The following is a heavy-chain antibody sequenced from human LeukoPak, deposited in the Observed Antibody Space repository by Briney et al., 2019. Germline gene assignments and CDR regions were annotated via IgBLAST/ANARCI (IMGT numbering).Heavy chain of an antibody. Sequence: SETLSLTCAVYGGSFSGYYWSWIRQPPGKGLEWIGEINHSGSTNYNPSLKSRVTISADTSKNQFSLKLSSVTAADTAVYYCARGSGPMVRDWGQGTLVTVSS. D-gene: IGHD3-10*01. CDR3: ARGSGPMVRD. CDR2: INHSGST. V-gene: IGHV4-34*01. CDR1: GGSFSGYY. J-gene: IGHJ4*02.